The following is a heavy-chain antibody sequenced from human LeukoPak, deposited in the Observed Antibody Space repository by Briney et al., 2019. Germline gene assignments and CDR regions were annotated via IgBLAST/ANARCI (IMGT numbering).Heavy chain of an antibody. Sequence: ASVKVSCKASGYTFTSYYMHWVRQAPGQGLEWMGIINPSGGSTSYAQKFQGRVTMTRDTSTSTAYMELSSLRSEDTAVYYCARDIVVVPAASGMDVWGQGTTVTVSS. V-gene: IGHV1-46*01. CDR2: INPSGGST. CDR3: ARDIVVVPAASGMDV. J-gene: IGHJ6*02. D-gene: IGHD2-2*01. CDR1: GYTFTSYY.